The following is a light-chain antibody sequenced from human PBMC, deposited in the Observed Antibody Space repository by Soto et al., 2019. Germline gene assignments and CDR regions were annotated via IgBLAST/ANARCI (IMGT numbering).Light chain of an antibody. V-gene: IGKV3D-15*01. J-gene: IGKJ3*01. CDR2: GAS. CDR1: QSVSSN. CDR3: QQYNNWPFT. Sequence: EIVMTQSPATLSVSPGERATLSCRASQSVSSNLAGYQQKPGQAPRLLIYGASPRATGIPARFSGSGSGTEFTLTISTLQSEDFAVYYCQQYNNWPFTFGPGTKVDIK.